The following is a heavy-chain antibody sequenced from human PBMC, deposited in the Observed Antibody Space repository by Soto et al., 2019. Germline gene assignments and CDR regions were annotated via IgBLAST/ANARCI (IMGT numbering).Heavy chain of an antibody. D-gene: IGHD3-10*01. J-gene: IGHJ6*02. CDR1: GGSISSRSYY. V-gene: IGHV4-39*01. CDR3: ARHLGTSAWFGDYYYYYGMDV. Sequence: PSETLSLTCTVSGGSISSRSYYWGWIRQPPGKGLEWIGSIYYSGSTYYNPSLKSRVTISVDTSKNQFSLKLSSVTAADTAVYYCARHLGTSAWFGDYYYYYGMDVWGQGTTVTVSS. CDR2: IYYSGST.